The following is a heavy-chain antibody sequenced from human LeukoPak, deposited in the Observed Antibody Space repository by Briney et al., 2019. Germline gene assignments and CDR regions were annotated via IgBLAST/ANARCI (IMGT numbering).Heavy chain of an antibody. V-gene: IGHV1-2*02. CDR2: INPNSGDT. CDR1: GYTFTGYY. CDR3: ARQAAARSGPIDY. J-gene: IGHJ4*02. D-gene: IGHD2-2*01. Sequence: APVKVSCKASGYTFTGYYMHWVRQATGQGLEWMGWINPNSGDTDYAQKFQGRVTMTRDTSISTAYMELSRLRSDDTAVYYCARQAAARSGPIDYWGQGTLVTASS.